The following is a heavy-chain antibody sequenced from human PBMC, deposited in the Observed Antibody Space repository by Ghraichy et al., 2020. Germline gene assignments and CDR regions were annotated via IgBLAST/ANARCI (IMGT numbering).Heavy chain of an antibody. D-gene: IGHD4-17*01. CDR3: IRYDGDSSNSVDN. CDR2: IYHSGSA. J-gene: IGHJ4*02. Sequence: SETLSLTCSVSRGSISGTNSFWGWIRQPPGKGLEWIGTIYHSGSAYYNPSLRSRATISVDTAMNQFSLRLSPVTAADTALYYCIRYDGDSSNSVDNWGQGTLVTVSS. CDR1: RGSISGTNSF. V-gene: IGHV4-39*01.